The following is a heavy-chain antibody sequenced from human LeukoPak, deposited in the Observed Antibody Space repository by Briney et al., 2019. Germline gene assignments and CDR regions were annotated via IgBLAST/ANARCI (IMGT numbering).Heavy chain of an antibody. J-gene: IGHJ5*02. CDR2: IYTSGST. V-gene: IGHV4-4*09. CDR3: ARVVVVPAAILGWFDP. Sequence: SETLSLTCTVSGGSISSYYWSWIWQPPGKGLEWIGYIYTSGSTNYNPSLKSRVTISVDTSKNQFSLKLSSVTAADTAVYYCARVVVVPAAILGWFDPWGQGTLVTVSS. CDR1: GGSISSYY. D-gene: IGHD2-2*02.